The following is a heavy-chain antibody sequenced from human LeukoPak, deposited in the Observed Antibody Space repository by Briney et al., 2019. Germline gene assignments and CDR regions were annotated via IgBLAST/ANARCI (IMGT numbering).Heavy chain of an antibody. CDR3: AREEQYDFWSGYYYYYGMDV. CDR2: IKQDGSEK. Sequence: PGGSLRLSCAASGFTFSSYWMSWVRQAPGKGLEWVANIKQDGSEKYYVDSVKGRFTISRDNAKNSLYLQMNSLRAEDTAVYYCAREEQYDFWSGYYYYYGMDVWGQGTTVTVSS. D-gene: IGHD3-3*01. V-gene: IGHV3-7*01. CDR1: GFTFSSYW. J-gene: IGHJ6*02.